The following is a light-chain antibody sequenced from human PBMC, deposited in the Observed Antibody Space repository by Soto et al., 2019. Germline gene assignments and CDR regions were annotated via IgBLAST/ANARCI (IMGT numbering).Light chain of an antibody. V-gene: IGLV1-40*01. CDR1: TSNIGAGYD. CDR2: ANS. CDR3: QSYDTSLSGSYV. Sequence: QSVLTQPPSVSAAPGPRVIVSCTGSTSNIGAGYDVHWYQQLPGTSPKLLIFANSNPPPGVPDRFSASRSGASAPLTITGLQAEDEADYYCQSYDTSLSGSYVFGSGTKVTVL. J-gene: IGLJ1*01.